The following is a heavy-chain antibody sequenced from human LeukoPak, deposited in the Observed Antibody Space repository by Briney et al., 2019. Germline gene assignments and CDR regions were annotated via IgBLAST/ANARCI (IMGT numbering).Heavy chain of an antibody. CDR2: ISGSGGST. D-gene: IGHD5-12*01. J-gene: IGHJ4*02. V-gene: IGHV3-23*01. CDR3: AKDLYQHSGYDPSFDY. CDR1: GFTFSSYA. Sequence: PGGSLRLSCAASGFTFSSYAMSWVRQAPGKGLEWVSAISGSGGSTYYADSVKGRFTISRDNSRNTLYLQMNSLRAEDTAVYYCAKDLYQHSGYDPSFDYWGQGTLVTVSS.